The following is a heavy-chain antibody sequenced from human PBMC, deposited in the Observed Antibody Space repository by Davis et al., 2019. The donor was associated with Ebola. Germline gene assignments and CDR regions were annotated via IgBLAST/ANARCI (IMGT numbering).Heavy chain of an antibody. CDR3: ARNWYSYGYYYYYYMDV. CDR1: GFTFSSYA. D-gene: IGHD5-18*01. Sequence: PGGSLRLSCAASGFTFSSYAMSWVRQAPGKGLEWVSAISGSGGSTYYADSVKGRFTISRDNSKNTLYLQMNSLRAEDTAVYYCARNWYSYGYYYYYYMDVWGKGTTVTVSS. V-gene: IGHV3-23*01. CDR2: ISGSGGST. J-gene: IGHJ6*03.